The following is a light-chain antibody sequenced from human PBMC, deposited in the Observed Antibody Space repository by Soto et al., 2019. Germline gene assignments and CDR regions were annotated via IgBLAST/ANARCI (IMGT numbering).Light chain of an antibody. Sequence: DIQMTQSPSTLSASVGDRVTITCRASQSISSWLAWYQQKPGKPPILLIYMASSLQTGVPSRFSGSGSGTEFTLTISSLQPDDFATYYCQQYNTHSRTFGQGTKVDIK. V-gene: IGKV1-5*03. CDR2: MAS. CDR1: QSISSW. J-gene: IGKJ1*01. CDR3: QQYNTHSRT.